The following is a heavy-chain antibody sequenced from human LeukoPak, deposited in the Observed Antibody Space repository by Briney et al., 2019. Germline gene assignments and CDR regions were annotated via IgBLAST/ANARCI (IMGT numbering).Heavy chain of an antibody. Sequence: PGRSLRLSCAASGFTFSAYGMHWVRQAPGKGLEWVGRIKSKTDGGTTDYAAPVKGRFTISRDDSQNTLYMHMNSMKTEDTAVYYCTTEYYGSFNYWGQGTLVTVSS. J-gene: IGHJ4*02. CDR3: TTEYYGSFNY. D-gene: IGHD3-10*01. CDR2: IKSKTDGGTT. CDR1: GFTFSAYG. V-gene: IGHV3-15*01.